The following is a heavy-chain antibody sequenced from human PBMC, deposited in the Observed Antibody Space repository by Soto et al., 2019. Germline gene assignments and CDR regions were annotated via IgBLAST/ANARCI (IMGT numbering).Heavy chain of an antibody. J-gene: IGHJ6*03. V-gene: IGHV4-34*01. CDR3: ARGAAQSAAAGTYYYYYMDV. CDR2: INHSGST. CDR1: GGSFSGYY. D-gene: IGHD6-13*01. Sequence: ETLSLTCAVYGGSFSGYYWSWIRQPPGKGLEWIGEINHSGSTNYNPSLKSRVTISVDTSKNQFSLKLSSVTAADTAVYYCARGAAQSAAAGTYYYYYMDVWGKGTTVTVSS.